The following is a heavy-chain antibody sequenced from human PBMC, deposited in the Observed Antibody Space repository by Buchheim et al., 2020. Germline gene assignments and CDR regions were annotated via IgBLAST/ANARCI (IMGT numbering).Heavy chain of an antibody. J-gene: IGHJ5*01. V-gene: IGHV4-4*02. CDR2: IYQTGST. Sequence: QVQLQESGPGLVKPSGTLSLTCAVSGGSITSSHWWTWVRQPPGKGLEWIGEIYQTGSTNYRPSLASRVTILVGRSKNQCSPTLRSVTAADTGFYYCARDPSSSATFDSWGQGTL. CDR1: GGSITSSHW. CDR3: ARDPSSSATFDS. D-gene: IGHD2-2*01.